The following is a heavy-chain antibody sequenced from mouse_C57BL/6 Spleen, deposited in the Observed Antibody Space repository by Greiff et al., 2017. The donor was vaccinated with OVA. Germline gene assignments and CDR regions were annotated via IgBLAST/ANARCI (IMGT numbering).Heavy chain of an antibody. CDR3: ARSLYGNYYAMDY. Sequence: QVQLQQPGAELVMPGASVKLSCKASGYTFTSYWMHWVKQRPGQGLEWIGEIDPSDSYTNYNQKFKGKSTLTVAKSSSTAYMQLSSLTSEDSAVYYCARSLYGNYYAMDYWGQGTSVTVSS. CDR1: GYTFTSYW. D-gene: IGHD2-1*01. CDR2: IDPSDSYT. V-gene: IGHV1-69*01. J-gene: IGHJ4*01.